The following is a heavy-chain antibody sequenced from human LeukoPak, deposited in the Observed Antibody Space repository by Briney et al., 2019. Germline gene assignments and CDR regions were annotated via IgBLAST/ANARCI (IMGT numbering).Heavy chain of an antibody. CDR3: ARAPSGYDSSYYFDY. Sequence: GGSLRLSCAASGFTVSSNYMSWVRQAPGKGLEWVSVIYSGGSTYYADSVKGRFTISRDNSKNTLYLQMNSLRAEDTAVYYCARAPSGYDSSYYFDYWGQGTLVTVSS. CDR2: IYSGGST. V-gene: IGHV3-66*01. CDR1: GFTVSSNY. J-gene: IGHJ4*02. D-gene: IGHD5-12*01.